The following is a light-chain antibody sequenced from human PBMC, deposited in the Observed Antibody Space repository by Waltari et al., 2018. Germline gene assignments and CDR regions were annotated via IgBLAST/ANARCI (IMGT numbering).Light chain of an antibody. J-gene: IGKJ1*01. CDR2: VAS. CDR3: QQYGSSLWT. Sequence: EIVLTQSPGTLSLSPGERVTLSCRASQSVSSSYLAWYQQKPGQAPRLLIYVASSRATGIPDRFSGSGSGTDFTLTISRLEPEDFAVYYCQQYGSSLWTFGQGTKVEIK. V-gene: IGKV3-20*01. CDR1: QSVSSSY.